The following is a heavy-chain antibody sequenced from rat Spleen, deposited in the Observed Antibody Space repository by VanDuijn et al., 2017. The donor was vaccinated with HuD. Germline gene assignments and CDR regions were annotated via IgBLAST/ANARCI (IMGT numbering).Heavy chain of an antibody. V-gene: IGHV5-17*01. CDR3: ARHGVNYGSYNWFAY. D-gene: IGHD1-6*01. CDR1: GFTFSDYA. Sequence: EVHLVESGGGLVQPGRSLKLSCALSGFTFSDYAMAWVRQAPKKGLEWVATIVYDGSSTYYRDSVKGRFTISRDNAKSTLYLQMDSLRSEDTATYYCARHGVNYGSYNWFAYWGQGTLVTVSS. CDR2: IVYDGSST. J-gene: IGHJ3*01.